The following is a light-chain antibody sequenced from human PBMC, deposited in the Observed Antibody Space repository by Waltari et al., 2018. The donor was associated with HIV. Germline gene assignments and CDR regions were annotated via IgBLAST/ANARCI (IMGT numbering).Light chain of an antibody. CDR1: SSNIGNNY. Sequence: QSVLTQPPSVSAAPGQKVTISCSGSSSNIGNNYVSWYQQLPGTATKLLIYENNKRPSGIPDRFSGSKSGTSATLGITGLQTGDEADYYCGTWDSSLSVVVFGGGTKLTVL. V-gene: IGLV1-51*02. CDR3: GTWDSSLSVVV. CDR2: ENN. J-gene: IGLJ2*01.